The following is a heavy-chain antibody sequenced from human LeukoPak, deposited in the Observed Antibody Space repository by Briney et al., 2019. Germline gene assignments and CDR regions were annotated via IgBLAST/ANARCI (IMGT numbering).Heavy chain of an antibody. CDR1: GGTFNSYA. Sequence: SVKVSCKASGGTFNSYAISWVRQAPGQGLEWMGGIIPIFGTTNYARKFRGRVTLTADESTTTAYMELSSLRSEDTAVYYCARVINSGYDTRGWFDSWGQGTLVTVSS. D-gene: IGHD5-12*01. J-gene: IGHJ5*01. CDR2: IIPIFGTT. CDR3: ARVINSGYDTRGWFDS. V-gene: IGHV1-69*01.